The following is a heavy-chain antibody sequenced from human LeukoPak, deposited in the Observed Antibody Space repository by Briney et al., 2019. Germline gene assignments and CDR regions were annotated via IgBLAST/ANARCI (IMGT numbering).Heavy chain of an antibody. CDR1: GYTFTSYG. CDR3: ARIVGAFGGGPDNWFDP. CDR2: ISAYNGNT. Sequence: GASVKVSCKASGYTFTSYGISWVRQAPGQGLELMGWISAYNGNTNYAQKLQGRVTMTTDTSTSTAYMELRSLRSDDTAVYYCARIVGAFGGGPDNWFDPWGQGTLVTVSS. V-gene: IGHV1-18*01. J-gene: IGHJ5*02. D-gene: IGHD1-26*01.